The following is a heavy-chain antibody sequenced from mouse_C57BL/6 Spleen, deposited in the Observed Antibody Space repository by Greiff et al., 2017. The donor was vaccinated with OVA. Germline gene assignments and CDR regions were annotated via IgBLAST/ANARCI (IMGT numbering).Heavy chain of an antibody. V-gene: IGHV1-82*01. CDR1: GYAFSSSL. Sequence: QVQLKQSGPELVKPGASVKISCKASGYAFSSSLMNWVKQRPGKGLEWIGRIYPGDGDTNYNGKFKGKATLTADKSSSTAYMQLSSLTSEDSAVYFCALRSPPDYWGQGTTLTVSS. CDR3: ALRSPPDY. CDR2: IYPGDGDT. J-gene: IGHJ2*01.